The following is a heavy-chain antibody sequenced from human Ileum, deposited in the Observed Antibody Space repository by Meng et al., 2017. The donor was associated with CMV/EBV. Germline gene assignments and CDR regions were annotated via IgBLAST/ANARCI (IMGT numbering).Heavy chain of an antibody. CDR3: AKKLNAGKWAIDY. D-gene: IGHD1-26*01. CDR2: INSDGSST. CDR1: GFTFSSHW. Sequence: GGSLRLSCAASGFTFSSHWMHWVRQAPGKGLVWVSRINSDGSSTSYADSVKGRFTISRDNAKNTLYLQMNSLRTEDTAVYYCAKKLNAGKWAIDYWGQGTLVTVSS. J-gene: IGHJ4*02. V-gene: IGHV3-74*01.